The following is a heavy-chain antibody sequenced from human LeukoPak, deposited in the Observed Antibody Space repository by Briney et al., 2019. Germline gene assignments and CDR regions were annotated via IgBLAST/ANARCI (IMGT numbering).Heavy chain of an antibody. D-gene: IGHD6-13*01. Sequence: PGGALRLSCAASGFTFSSYDMHWGRQAPEKGREWGSAIGTASDTYYPGSVKGRFTITRENAKNSLYLQMNSLGAGDTAVYYCARATPSSSAFDIWGQGTMVTVSS. CDR3: ARATPSSSAFDI. CDR2: IGTASDT. J-gene: IGHJ3*02. CDR1: GFTFSSYD. V-gene: IGHV3-13*01.